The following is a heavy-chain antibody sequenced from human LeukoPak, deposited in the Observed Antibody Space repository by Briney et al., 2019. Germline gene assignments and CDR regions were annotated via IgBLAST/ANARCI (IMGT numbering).Heavy chain of an antibody. CDR2: ISSSSSYT. V-gene: IGHV3-11*06. CDR1: GFTFSDYY. J-gene: IGHJ4*02. D-gene: IGHD6-13*01. Sequence: GGSLRLSCAASGFTFSDYYMSWIRQAPGKGMEWVSYISSSSSYTNYANSVKGRFTISRDNAKNSLYLQMHSLRAEDTAVYYCARDGAAAGNHNDWGQGTLVTVSS. CDR3: ARDGAAAGNHND.